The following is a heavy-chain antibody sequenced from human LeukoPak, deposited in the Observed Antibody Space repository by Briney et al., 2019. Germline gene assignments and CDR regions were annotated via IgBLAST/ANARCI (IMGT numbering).Heavy chain of an antibody. J-gene: IGHJ4*02. CDR3: AKAPGGIVGY. V-gene: IGHV3-23*01. Sequence: TGGSLRLSCAASGFTFSSYAMSWVRQAPGKGLEWVSAIGGSTGNTYYADSVKGRFTISRDNSKNTLYLQMNSLRAEDTAVYYCAKAPGGIVGYWGQGTLVTVSS. CDR2: IGGSTGNT. D-gene: IGHD3-16*01. CDR1: GFTFSSYA.